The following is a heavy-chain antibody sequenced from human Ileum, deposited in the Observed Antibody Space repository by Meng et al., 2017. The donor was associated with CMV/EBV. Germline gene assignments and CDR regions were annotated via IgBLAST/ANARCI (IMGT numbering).Heavy chain of an antibody. D-gene: IGHD3-16*01. CDR3: ARGGTYANMWYVS. Sequence: AASGFTFRHSWMHWVRQAPGKGLVCVSRVNTDGTITTYADSVKGRFTISRDNAKNTLYLQMNSLRAEDTAMYYCARGGTYANMWYVSWGQGTLVTVSS. CDR2: VNTDGTIT. CDR1: GFTFRHSW. J-gene: IGHJ5*01. V-gene: IGHV3-74*01.